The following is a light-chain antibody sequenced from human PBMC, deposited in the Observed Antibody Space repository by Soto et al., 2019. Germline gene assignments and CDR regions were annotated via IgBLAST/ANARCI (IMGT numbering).Light chain of an antibody. CDR2: GAS. J-gene: IGKJ1*01. CDR1: QTINNN. V-gene: IGKV3-15*01. Sequence: VMTQAPATLSVSPGERVTLSCRASQTINNNVAWYQLKDGQVPRLLIYGASTRATDIPARFSGSGSGTESTLTISSLQSEDFAEYHCQQYNNWPQTFGQGPRWIS. CDR3: QQYNNWPQT.